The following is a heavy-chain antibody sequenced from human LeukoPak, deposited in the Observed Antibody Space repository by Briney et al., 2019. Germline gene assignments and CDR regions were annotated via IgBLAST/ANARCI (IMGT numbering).Heavy chain of an antibody. V-gene: IGHV3-23*01. Sequence: QPGGSLRLSCAASGFTFSNYAMSWIRQAPGKGLEWVSSVSGTGGSTYYADSVKGWFTISRDNSKNTLYLQMNSLRAEDTALYYCAKVSSGWYWNYFDYWGQGTLVTVSS. CDR1: GFTFSNYA. D-gene: IGHD6-19*01. CDR3: AKVSSGWYWNYFDY. CDR2: VSGTGGST. J-gene: IGHJ4*02.